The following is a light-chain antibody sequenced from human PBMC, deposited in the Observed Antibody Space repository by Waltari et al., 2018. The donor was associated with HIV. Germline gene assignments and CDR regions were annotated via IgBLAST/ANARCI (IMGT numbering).Light chain of an antibody. CDR2: ATS. CDR3: QQYGRSPRT. J-gene: IGKJ1*01. Sequence: EIVLTQSPATLSLSPGERATLSCRASQSISNNYLAWYRPQPGQAPSLLIYATSSRATGIPDRFSGSGSGTDFTLTISRLEPEDFAVYYCQQYGRSPRTCGQGTKVEI. V-gene: IGKV3-20*01. CDR1: QSISNNY.